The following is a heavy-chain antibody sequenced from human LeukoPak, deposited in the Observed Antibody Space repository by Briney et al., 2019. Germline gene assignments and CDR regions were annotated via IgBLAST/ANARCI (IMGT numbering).Heavy chain of an antibody. D-gene: IGHD6-13*01. J-gene: IGHJ4*02. CDR3: ARVDSSNWYEYRGYFDY. CDR2: IFHSGST. CDR1: SDSIFTSNW. V-gene: IGHV4-4*02. Sequence: PSETLSLTCTVSSDSIFTSNWWSWVRQPPGKGLEWIGQIFHSGSTSYSPSLKSRVTISVDTSKNQFSLKLSSVAAADTAVYYCARVDSSNWYEYRGYFDYWGQGTLVTVSS.